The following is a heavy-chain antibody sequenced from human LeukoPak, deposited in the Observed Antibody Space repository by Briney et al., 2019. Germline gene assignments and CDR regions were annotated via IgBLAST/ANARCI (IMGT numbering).Heavy chain of an antibody. D-gene: IGHD6-19*01. CDR1: GYTFTSYG. J-gene: IGHJ4*02. Sequence: GASVKVSCKASGYTFTSYGISWVRQAPGQGLEWMGWISAYSGNTNYAQKLQGRVTMTTDTSTSTAYMELRSLRSDDTAVYYCAMKWRSSGWYHFDYWGQGTLVTVSS. CDR2: ISAYSGNT. V-gene: IGHV1-18*01. CDR3: AMKWRSSGWYHFDY.